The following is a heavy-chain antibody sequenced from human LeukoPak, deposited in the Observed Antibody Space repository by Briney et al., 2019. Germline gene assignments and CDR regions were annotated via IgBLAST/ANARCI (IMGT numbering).Heavy chain of an antibody. CDR2: ISGSGDGT. Sequence: GGSLRLSCAASGFTLSSYAMSWVRLAPGKGLEWVSGISGSGDGTYFADSVKGGFTISRDNSKKTVYLQMNSLRAEDAAVYYCAKDRNYYGSGSYYAYWGEGTLVTVSS. CDR1: GFTLSSYA. D-gene: IGHD3-10*01. V-gene: IGHV3-23*01. CDR3: AKDRNYYGSGSYYAY. J-gene: IGHJ4*02.